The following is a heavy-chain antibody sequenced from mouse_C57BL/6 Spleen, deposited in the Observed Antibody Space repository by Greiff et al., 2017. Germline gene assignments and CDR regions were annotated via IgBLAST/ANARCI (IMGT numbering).Heavy chain of an antibody. V-gene: IGHV1-80*01. Sequence: VKLMESGAELVKPGASVKISCKASGYAFSSYWMNWVKQRPGKGLEWIGQIYPGDGDTNYNGKFKGKATLTADKSSSTAYMQLSSLTSEDSAVYFCARNYGSSYGGAMDYWGQGTSVTVSS. CDR1: GYAFSSYW. CDR2: IYPGDGDT. D-gene: IGHD1-1*01. J-gene: IGHJ4*01. CDR3: ARNYGSSYGGAMDY.